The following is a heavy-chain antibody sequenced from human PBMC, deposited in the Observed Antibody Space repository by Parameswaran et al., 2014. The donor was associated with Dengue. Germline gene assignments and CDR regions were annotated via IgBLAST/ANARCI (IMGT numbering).Heavy chain of an antibody. V-gene: IGHV3-9*01. CDR2: ISWNSGSI. Sequence: VRQAPGKGLEWVSGISWNSGSIGYADSVKGRFTISRDNAKNSLYLQTNSLRAEDTALYYCAKGNYDFWSGYWFDPWGQGTLVTVSS. J-gene: IGHJ5*02. D-gene: IGHD3-3*01. CDR3: AKGNYDFWSGYWFDP.